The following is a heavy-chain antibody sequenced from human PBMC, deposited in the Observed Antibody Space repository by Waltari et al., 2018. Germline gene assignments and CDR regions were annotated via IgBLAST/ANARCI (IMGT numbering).Heavy chain of an antibody. V-gene: IGHV3-9*03. J-gene: IGHJ4*02. CDR3: AKARGNCSGGRCFFDY. D-gene: IGHD2-15*01. Sequence: EVQLVESGGGLVQPGRSLRLSCEASGFKFEEHALRWVRQAPGKGLEWVSGISWKSDSIDYADSVKGRFTISRDNAKNSLYLQMNSLRAEDMAFYYCAKARGNCSGGRCFFDYWGQGTLVTVSS. CDR2: ISWKSDSI. CDR1: GFKFEEHA.